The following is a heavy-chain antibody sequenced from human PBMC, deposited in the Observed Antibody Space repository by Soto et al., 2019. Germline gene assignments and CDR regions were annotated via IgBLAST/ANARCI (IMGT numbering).Heavy chain of an antibody. V-gene: IGHV3-23*01. D-gene: IGHD4-17*01. Sequence: VQLLESGGGLVQPGGSLRLSCAASGFTFSSYAMSWVRQAPGKGLEWVSGLSGSGGSTYYADSVKGRFTISRDNSKNTLFLHMNSLRAEDSALYYCAKKGVTTYHFDYWGQGTLVTVSS. J-gene: IGHJ4*02. CDR3: AKKGVTTYHFDY. CDR2: LSGSGGST. CDR1: GFTFSSYA.